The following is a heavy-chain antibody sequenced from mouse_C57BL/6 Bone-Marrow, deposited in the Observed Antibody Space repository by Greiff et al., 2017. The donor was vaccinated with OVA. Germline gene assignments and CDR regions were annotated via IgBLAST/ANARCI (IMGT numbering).Heavy chain of an antibody. Sequence: QVQLQQSGAELARPGASVKLSCKASGYTFTSYGISWVKQRTGQGLEWIGEIYPRSGNTYYNEKVKGKATLTADKSSSTAYMELRSLTSEDSAVYFCAREYYGSSYRAWCAYWGQGTLVTVSA. CDR3: AREYYGSSYRAWCAY. V-gene: IGHV1-81*01. J-gene: IGHJ3*01. CDR1: GYTFTSYG. CDR2: IYPRSGNT. D-gene: IGHD1-1*01.